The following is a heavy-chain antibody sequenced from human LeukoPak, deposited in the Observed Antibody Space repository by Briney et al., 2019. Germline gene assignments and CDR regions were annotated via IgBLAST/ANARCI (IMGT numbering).Heavy chain of an antibody. V-gene: IGHV4-34*01. D-gene: IGHD3-3*01. CDR1: GGSFSGYY. J-gene: IGHJ6*03. CDR3: ARDFILEDYYYYMDV. Sequence: SETLSLTCAVYGGSFSGYYWSWIRQPPGKGLEWIGEINHSGSTNYNPSLKSRVTISVDTSKNQFSLKLSSVTAPDTAVYYCARDFILEDYYYYMDVWGKGTTVTVSS. CDR2: INHSGST.